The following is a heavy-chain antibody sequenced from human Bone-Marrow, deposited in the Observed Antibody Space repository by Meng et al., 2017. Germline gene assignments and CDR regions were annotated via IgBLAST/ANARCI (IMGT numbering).Heavy chain of an antibody. D-gene: IGHD6-19*01. J-gene: IGHJ5*01. CDR3: TRGGQGTGCYDS. CDR2: ISSSGSTI. Sequence: GESLKISCAASGFTFSSYEMNWVRQAPGKGLEWGSYISSSGSTIYYADSVKGRFTISRDNAKNSLYLEMSSLRAEDTAMYYCTRGGQGTGCYDSWGLGTLVTVSS. V-gene: IGHV3-48*03. CDR1: GFTFSSYE.